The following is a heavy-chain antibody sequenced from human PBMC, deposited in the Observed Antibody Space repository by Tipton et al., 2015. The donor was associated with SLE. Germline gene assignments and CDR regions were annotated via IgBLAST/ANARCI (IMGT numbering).Heavy chain of an antibody. CDR1: GFSFNSFY. J-gene: IGHJ5*02. CDR3: VRLGATRYSVLDP. D-gene: IGHD3-10*01. CDR2: IYPYDSDT. Sequence: QLVQSGAEVKKVGESLKISCKASGFSFNSFYIGWVRQMPEKGLEWMGIIYPYDSDTRYSPSFQGHVTISADKSINTAYLQWSSLRASDSAIYYCVRLGATRYSVLDPWGQGTLVTVSS. V-gene: IGHV5-51*01.